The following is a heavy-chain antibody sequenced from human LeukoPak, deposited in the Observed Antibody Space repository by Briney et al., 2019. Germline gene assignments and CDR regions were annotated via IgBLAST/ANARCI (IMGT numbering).Heavy chain of an antibody. CDR2: IEADGRNK. Sequence: GGSLRLSCAPSGFTFSTHTMHWVRQAPGKGLEWVAVIEADGRNKFHAESVRGRFTISRDNSRNTLYLQLDSLGSEDTAVYYCVRQSTGLDYWGQGTLVTVSS. D-gene: IGHD5/OR15-5a*01. CDR3: VRQSTGLDY. J-gene: IGHJ4*02. V-gene: IGHV3-30*04. CDR1: GFTFSTHT.